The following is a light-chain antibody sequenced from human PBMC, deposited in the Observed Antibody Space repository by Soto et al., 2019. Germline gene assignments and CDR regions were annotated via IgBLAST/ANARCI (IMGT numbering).Light chain of an antibody. V-gene: IGKV3D-20*02. Sequence: EILLTQSPGTLSLSPGERATLSCRASQRVSSTYLAWYQQKPGQAPRLLIYDASNRATGIPARFSGSGSGTDFTLTISSLEPEDFAVYYCQQRSNWPTFGGGTKV. J-gene: IGKJ4*01. CDR3: QQRSNWPT. CDR1: QRVSSTY. CDR2: DAS.